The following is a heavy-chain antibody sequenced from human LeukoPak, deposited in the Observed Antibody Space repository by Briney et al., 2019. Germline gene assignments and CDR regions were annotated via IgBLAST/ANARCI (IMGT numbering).Heavy chain of an antibody. CDR2: INSDGSST. J-gene: IGHJ4*02. CDR1: GFTFSSYA. V-gene: IGHV3-74*01. CDR3: ARARVGVTHIDY. D-gene: IGHD1-26*01. Sequence: GVLRLSCAASGFTFSSYAMSLVRQAPGKGLVWVSRINSDGSSTSYADSVKGRFTISRDNAKNTLYLQMNSLRAEDTAVYYCARARVGVTHIDYWGQGTLVTVSS.